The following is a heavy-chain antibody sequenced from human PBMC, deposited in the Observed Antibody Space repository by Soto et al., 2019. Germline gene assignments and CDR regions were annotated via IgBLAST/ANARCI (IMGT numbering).Heavy chain of an antibody. CDR1: GFTFSTNW. CDR3: ARPLGWRDAFDI. CDR2: IKHDGSDE. V-gene: IGHV3-7*01. Sequence: EVQLVESGGGLVQPGGSLRLSCAASGFTFSTNWMSWVRQAPGKGLEWVANIKHDGSDEYYVDPVKGRFTISRDNAKNSLYLQMSSVRAEDTAVYYCARPLGWRDAFDIWGQGTVVTVSS. D-gene: IGHD6-19*01. J-gene: IGHJ3*02.